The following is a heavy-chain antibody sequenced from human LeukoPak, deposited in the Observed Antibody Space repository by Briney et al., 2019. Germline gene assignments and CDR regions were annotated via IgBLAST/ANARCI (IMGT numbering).Heavy chain of an antibody. CDR1: GFTFSGYS. Sequence: GGSLRLSCAASGFTFSGYSMNWVRQAPGKGLEWISVISSSSRYLYHADSVKGRFTISRDNAKNSLYLQMNSRRAEETAVYYCARATGDWQLKHYYYYGMAVWGQGATWTVSS. J-gene: IGHJ6*01. D-gene: IGHD6-13*01. V-gene: IGHV3-21*01. CDR2: ISSSSRYL. CDR3: ARATGDWQLKHYYYYGMAV.